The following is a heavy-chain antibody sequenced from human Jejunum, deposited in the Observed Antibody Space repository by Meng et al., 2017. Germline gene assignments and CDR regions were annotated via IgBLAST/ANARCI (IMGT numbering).Heavy chain of an antibody. CDR1: GLSFRGSL. V-gene: IGHV3-73*02. J-gene: IGHJ4*02. CDR3: SSSNLIDY. CDR2: IRSKANNYAT. Sequence: VQLVGAGGGLVPPGGSLMLSCAASGLSFRGSLIYWVRQASGKGLEWVGRIRSKANNYATAYAASVEGRFTISRDDFKNVAYLQMNSLKSEDTAMYYCSSSNLIDYWGQGTLVTVSS.